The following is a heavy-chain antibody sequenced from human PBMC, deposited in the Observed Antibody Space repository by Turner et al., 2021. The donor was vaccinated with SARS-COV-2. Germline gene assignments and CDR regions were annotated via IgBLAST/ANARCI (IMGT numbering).Heavy chain of an antibody. CDR3: ARDRIAAAGTGWFDP. CDR2: ISAYNGNT. Sequence: VQLVQSGAEVKKPGASAEGSCRATGYTFASYDNSWVRRAPGQGREWMGWISAYNGNTNYAQTLQGRVTMTTDTSTSTAYMELRSLRADDTAVYYCARDRIAAAGTGWFDPWGQGTLVTVSS. D-gene: IGHD6-13*01. CDR1: GYTFASYD. J-gene: IGHJ5*02. V-gene: IGHV1-18*01.